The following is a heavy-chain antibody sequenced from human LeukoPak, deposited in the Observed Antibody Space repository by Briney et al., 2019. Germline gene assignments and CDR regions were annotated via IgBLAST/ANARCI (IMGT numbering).Heavy chain of an antibody. V-gene: IGHV1-69*04. J-gene: IGHJ3*02. D-gene: IGHD3-10*01. CDR2: IIPILGIA. CDR3: ARDADGVVRGVMSQSDDAFDI. CDR1: GGTFSSYA. Sequence: ASVKVSCKASGGTFSSYAISWVRQAPGQGLEWMGRIIPILGIANYAQKLQGRVTMTTDTSTSTAYMELRSLRSDDTAVYYCARDADGVVRGVMSQSDDAFDIWGQGTMVTVSS.